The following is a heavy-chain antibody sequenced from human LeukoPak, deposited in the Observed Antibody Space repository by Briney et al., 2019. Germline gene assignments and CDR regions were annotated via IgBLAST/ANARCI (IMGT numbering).Heavy chain of an antibody. D-gene: IGHD3-22*01. CDR1: GFTSSSYA. J-gene: IGHJ4*02. CDR3: AKGSYYDSSGSFYFDY. Sequence: GGSLRLSCAASGFTSSSYAMSWVRQAPGKGLEWVSGISGSGDNTYYADSVKGRFTISRDNSKNTLYVQVNSLGTEDTAAYYCAKGSYYDSSGSFYFDYWGQGTLVTVSS. V-gene: IGHV3-23*01. CDR2: ISGSGDNT.